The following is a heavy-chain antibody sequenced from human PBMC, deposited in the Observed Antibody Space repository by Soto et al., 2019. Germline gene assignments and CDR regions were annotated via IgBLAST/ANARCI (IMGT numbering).Heavy chain of an antibody. CDR1: GYTFTGYY. CDR2: INPNSGGT. Sequence: QVQLVQSGAEVKKPGASVKVSCKASGYTFTGYYMHWVRQAPGQGLEWMGWINPNSGGTNYAQKFQGWVTRTRDTSISTAYMELSRLRSDDTAVYYCARDLGIAARPNYYYGMDVWGQGTTVTVSS. CDR3: ARDLGIAARPNYYYGMDV. D-gene: IGHD6-6*01. V-gene: IGHV1-2*04. J-gene: IGHJ6*02.